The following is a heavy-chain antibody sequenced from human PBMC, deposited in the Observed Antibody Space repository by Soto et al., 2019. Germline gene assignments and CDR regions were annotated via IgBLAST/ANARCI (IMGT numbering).Heavy chain of an antibody. V-gene: IGHV3-74*03. CDR2: LSSDGFGA. Sequence: GGSLILSCASSGFSLSPYLRHWVRQAPGRGLEWVSRLSSDGFGAAYADSVKGRFFISRDIARNTLFLQMNSLRADDTAVYYCARDLGGPDYWGRGTSVTVSS. CDR3: ARDLGGPDY. D-gene: IGHD3-16*01. CDR1: GFSLSPYL. J-gene: IGHJ4*02.